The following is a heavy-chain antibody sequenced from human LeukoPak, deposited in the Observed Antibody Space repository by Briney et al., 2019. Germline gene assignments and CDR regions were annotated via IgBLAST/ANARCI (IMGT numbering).Heavy chain of an antibody. CDR1: GFSISGYY. CDR3: ARRGSIPFIDY. J-gene: IGHJ4*02. Sequence: GGSLRLSCAASGFSISGYYMGWIRQSPGKGLEWLSYISGSSEYISYADSVKGRFTISRDNAKNSLYLQMNSLRAEDTAVYYCARRGSIPFIDYWGQGTLVTVSS. CDR2: ISGSSEYI. V-gene: IGHV3-11*01. D-gene: IGHD2-2*01.